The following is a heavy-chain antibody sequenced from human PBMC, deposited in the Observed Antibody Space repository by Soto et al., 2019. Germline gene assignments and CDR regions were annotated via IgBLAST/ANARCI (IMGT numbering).Heavy chain of an antibody. J-gene: IGHJ5*02. D-gene: IGHD3-16*02. Sequence: QVQLVQSAAEVKKPGASVKVSCKASGYSFNSYTIHWVRQAPGQRLEWMGWINVGTDDTNNSHSLQGRVAITADTSANTAHMELTSLKYEDTAVYYCARNPSTASYRPWYDVWGQGTPVAVSS. V-gene: IGHV1-3*01. CDR3: ARNPSTASYRPWYDV. CDR2: INVGTDDT. CDR1: GYSFNSYT.